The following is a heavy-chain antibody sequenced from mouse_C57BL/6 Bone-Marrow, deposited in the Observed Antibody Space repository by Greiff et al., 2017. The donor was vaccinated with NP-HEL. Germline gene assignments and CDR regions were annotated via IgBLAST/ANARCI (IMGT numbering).Heavy chain of an antibody. CDR1: GFTFSDYY. V-gene: IGHV5-12*01. Sequence: EVQLQQSGGGLVQPGGSLKLSCAASGFTFSDYYMYWVRQTPEKRLEWVAYISNGGGSTYYPDTVKGRFTISRDHAKNTLYLQMSRLKSEDTAMYYCAGEYYYAMDYWGQGTSVTVSS. CDR3: AGEYYYAMDY. CDR2: ISNGGGST. J-gene: IGHJ4*01.